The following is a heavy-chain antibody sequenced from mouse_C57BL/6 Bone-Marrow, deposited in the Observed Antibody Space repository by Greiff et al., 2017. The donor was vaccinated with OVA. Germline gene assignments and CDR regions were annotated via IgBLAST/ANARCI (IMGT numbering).Heavy chain of an antibody. CDR3: ARDGALLWLRRWYFDV. CDR1: GFTFSSYA. J-gene: IGHJ1*03. D-gene: IGHD2-2*01. CDR2: ISDGGSYT. V-gene: IGHV5-4*01. Sequence: EVKLVESGGGLVKPGGSLKLSCAASGFTFSSYAMSWVRQTPEKRLEWVATISDGGSYTYSPDNVKGRFTISRDNAKNNLYLQMSHLKSEDTAMYYCARDGALLWLRRWYFDVWGTGTTVTVSS.